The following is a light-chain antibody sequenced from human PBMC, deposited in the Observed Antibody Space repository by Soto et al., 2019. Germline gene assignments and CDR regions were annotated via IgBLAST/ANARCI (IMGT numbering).Light chain of an antibody. CDR1: SSDIGAYHY. J-gene: IGLJ2*01. CDR3: NSYTNSDTVV. V-gene: IGLV2-14*01. Sequence: QSALTQAASVSGSPGQSITISCTGTSSDIGAYHYVSWYQQRPGKVPKVMIYAVNNRPSGISNRFSGSKSGNTASLTISGLPAEDEAVYYCNSYTNSDTVVFGGGTKVTVL. CDR2: AVN.